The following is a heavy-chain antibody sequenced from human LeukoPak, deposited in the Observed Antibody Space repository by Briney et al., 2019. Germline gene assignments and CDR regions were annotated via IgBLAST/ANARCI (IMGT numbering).Heavy chain of an antibody. D-gene: IGHD3-16*01. J-gene: IGHJ3*02. V-gene: IGHV1-69*13. Sequence: SVKVSCKASGYTLASYDINWVRQAPGQGLEWMGGIIPIFGTANYAQKFQGRVTITADESTSTAYMELSSLRSEDTAVYYCARGRNYLYAFDIWGQGTMVTVSS. CDR1: GYTLASYD. CDR3: ARGRNYLYAFDI. CDR2: IIPIFGTA.